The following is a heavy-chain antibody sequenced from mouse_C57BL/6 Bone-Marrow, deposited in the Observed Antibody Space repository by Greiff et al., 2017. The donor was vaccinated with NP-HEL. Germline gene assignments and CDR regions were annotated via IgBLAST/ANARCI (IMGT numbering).Heavy chain of an antibody. CDR3: ARGLRRRAWFAY. V-gene: IGHV1-31*01. Sequence: EVKLMESGPELVKPGASVKISCKASGYSFTGYYMHWVKQSHGNILDWIGYIYPYNGVSSYNQKFKGKATLTVDKSASTAYMELRSLTSEDSAVYYGARGLRRRAWFAYWGQGTLVTVSA. J-gene: IGHJ3*01. CDR1: GYSFTGYY. CDR2: IYPYNGVS. D-gene: IGHD2-4*01.